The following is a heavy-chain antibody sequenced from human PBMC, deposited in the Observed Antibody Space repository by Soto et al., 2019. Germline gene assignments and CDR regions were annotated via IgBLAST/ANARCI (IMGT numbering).Heavy chain of an antibody. CDR3: ANYWGDTCQQSDFGL. D-gene: IGHD7-27*01. Sequence: EVQLLESGGGLVQPGGSLRLSCAASGFSFSIFSMSWVRQAPGKGLEWVSGIRGSGASTHYADSVRGRFTISRDNSRNNLNLQINRQRDEDTADYYAANYWGDTCQQSDFGLWGQGSMVPVSS. CDR1: GFSFSIFS. J-gene: IGHJ3*01. CDR2: IRGSGAST. V-gene: IGHV3-23*01.